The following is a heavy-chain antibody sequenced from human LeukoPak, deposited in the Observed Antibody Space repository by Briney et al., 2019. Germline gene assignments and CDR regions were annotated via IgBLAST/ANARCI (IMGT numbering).Heavy chain of an antibody. J-gene: IGHJ4*02. Sequence: PGGSLRLSCAASGFTFSSYAMSWVRQAPGKGLEWVSAISGSGGSTYYADSVKGRFTISRDNSKNTLYLQMNSLRAEDTAVYYCAKRNIGFLEWLSGFDYWGQGTLVTVSS. CDR2: ISGSGGST. V-gene: IGHV3-23*01. CDR1: GFTFSSYA. CDR3: AKRNIGFLEWLSGFDY. D-gene: IGHD3-3*01.